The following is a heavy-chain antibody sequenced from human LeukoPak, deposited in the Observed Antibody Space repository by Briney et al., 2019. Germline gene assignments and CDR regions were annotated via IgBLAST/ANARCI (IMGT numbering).Heavy chain of an antibody. Sequence: GGSLRLSCAASGFTFDDYAMHWVRHAPGKGLEWVSGISWNSGSIGYADSVKGRFTISRDNAKNSLYLQMNSLRAEDTALYYCAKGLRITMIVVANAFDIWGQGTMVTVSS. CDR1: GFTFDDYA. CDR3: AKGLRITMIVVANAFDI. D-gene: IGHD3-22*01. V-gene: IGHV3-9*01. J-gene: IGHJ3*02. CDR2: ISWNSGSI.